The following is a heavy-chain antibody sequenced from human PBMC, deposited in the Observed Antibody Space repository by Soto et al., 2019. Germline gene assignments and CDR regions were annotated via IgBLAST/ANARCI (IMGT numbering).Heavy chain of an antibody. Sequence: QVQLVESGGGVVQPGRSLRLSCAASGFSFSIYGMHWVRQAPGKGLEWVAVISYDGSNIYYADSVKGRFTISRDNSKNTLYLQMIGLRAEDTAVYYCAKVAGGIIAFRDGMDVWGQGTTVTVSS. J-gene: IGHJ6*02. CDR1: GFSFSIYG. V-gene: IGHV3-30*18. CDR3: AKVAGGIIAFRDGMDV. D-gene: IGHD1-20*01. CDR2: ISYDGSNI.